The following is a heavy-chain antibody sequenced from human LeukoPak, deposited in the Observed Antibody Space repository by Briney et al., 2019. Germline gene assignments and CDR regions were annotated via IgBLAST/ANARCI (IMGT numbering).Heavy chain of an antibody. V-gene: IGHV4-4*07. CDR2: IYTSGST. J-gene: IGHJ6*03. CDR1: GGSVSSYY. Sequence: SETQSLTCTVSGGSVSSYYWSWIRQPAGKGLEWIGRIYTSGSTNYNPSLKSRVTMSVDTSKNQFSLKLSSVTAADTAVYYCAREKVEETYYYYMDVWGKGTTVTVSS. CDR3: AREKVEETYYYYMDV.